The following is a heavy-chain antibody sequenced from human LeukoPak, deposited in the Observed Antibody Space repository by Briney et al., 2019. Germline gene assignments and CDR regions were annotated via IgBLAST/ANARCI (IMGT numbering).Heavy chain of an antibody. CDR1: GGSFSGYY. D-gene: IGHD1-1*01. V-gene: IGHV4-34*01. CDR2: INHNGST. Sequence: SETLSLTCAVYGGSFSGYYWSWIRQPPGKGLEWIGEINHNGSTNYNPSLKSRVAISVDTSKNQFSLKLSSVTAADTAVYYCARHGTTGTNLNWSDPWGQGTLVTVSS. CDR3: ARHGTTGTNLNWSDP. J-gene: IGHJ5*02.